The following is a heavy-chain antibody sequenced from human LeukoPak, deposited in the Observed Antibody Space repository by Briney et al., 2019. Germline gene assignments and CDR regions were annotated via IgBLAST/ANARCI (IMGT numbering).Heavy chain of an antibody. Sequence: GGSLRLSCAASGFTFSSYSMNWVRQAPGKGLEWVSSISSSSSYIYYADSVKGRFTISRDNAKNSLYLQMNSLRAEDTAVYYCARDLVDSSGWRACAFDIWGQGTMVTVSS. J-gene: IGHJ3*02. CDR2: ISSSSSYI. D-gene: IGHD6-19*01. V-gene: IGHV3-21*01. CDR3: ARDLVDSSGWRACAFDI. CDR1: GFTFSSYS.